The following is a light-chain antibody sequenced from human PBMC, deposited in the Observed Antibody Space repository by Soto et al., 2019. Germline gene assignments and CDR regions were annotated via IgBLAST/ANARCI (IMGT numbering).Light chain of an antibody. CDR3: QQYYSTTPT. V-gene: IGKV4-1*01. CDR1: QSVLYSSNNNNY. J-gene: IGKJ1*01. Sequence: DIVMTQSPDSLAVSLGERATINCKSSQSVLYSSNNNNYLAWYQQKPGQPPKLLIYWASTRESGVPDRFSGSGSGTDFTLTISSLQSEDVAVYYCQQYYSTTPTFGQGTKWDIK. CDR2: WAS.